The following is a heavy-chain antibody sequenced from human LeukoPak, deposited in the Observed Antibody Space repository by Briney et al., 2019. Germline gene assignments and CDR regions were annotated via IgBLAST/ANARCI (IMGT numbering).Heavy chain of an antibody. D-gene: IGHD3-3*01. CDR1: GGSISSYY. Sequence: SETLSLTCTVSGGSISSYYWSWIRQPPGKGLKWIGYIYYSGSTNYNPSLKSRVTISVDMSKNQFSLKLSSVTAADTAVYYCARAADFWSGYYSVGWFDPWGQGTLVTVSS. V-gene: IGHV4-59*01. CDR2: IYYSGST. J-gene: IGHJ5*02. CDR3: ARAADFWSGYYSVGWFDP.